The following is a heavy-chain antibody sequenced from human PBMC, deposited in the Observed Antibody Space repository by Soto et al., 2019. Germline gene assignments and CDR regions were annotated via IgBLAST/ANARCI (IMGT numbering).Heavy chain of an antibody. J-gene: IGHJ4*02. CDR2: ISSSSSTI. CDR1: GFTFSSYS. Sequence: GSLRLSCAASGFTFSSYSMNWVRQAPGKGLEWVSYISSSSSTIYYADSVKGRFTISRDNAKNSLYLQMNSLRAEDTAVYYCARGGSRGPDIVVVPAAIPFDYWGQGTLVTVSS. CDR3: ARGGSRGPDIVVVPAAIPFDY. V-gene: IGHV3-48*01. D-gene: IGHD2-2*02.